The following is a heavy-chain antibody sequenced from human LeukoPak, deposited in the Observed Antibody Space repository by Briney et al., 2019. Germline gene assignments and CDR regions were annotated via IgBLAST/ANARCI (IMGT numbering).Heavy chain of an antibody. CDR2: IYYSGST. V-gene: IGHV4-59*01. J-gene: IGHJ5*02. D-gene: IGHD2-15*01. Sequence: WIGYIYYSGSTNYNPSLKSRVTISVDTSKNQFSLKLSSVTAADTAVYYCARDLPFRDGDCPWGQGTLVTVSS. CDR3: ARDLPFRDGDCP.